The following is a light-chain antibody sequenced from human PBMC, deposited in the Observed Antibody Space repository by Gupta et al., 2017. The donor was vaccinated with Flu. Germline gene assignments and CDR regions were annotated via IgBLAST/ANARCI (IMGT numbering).Light chain of an antibody. CDR1: GTIVTYDY. CDR2: DVT. CDR3: SAYAGGATFV. Sequence: QSVTTSCTGSGTIVTYDYVSWYQQHPGTAPKLLIYDVTYRPSGVPDRFSGSQSGNTASLTISGLQAEDEADYYCSAYAGGATFVFGGGTKLTVL. V-gene: IGLV2-11*01. J-gene: IGLJ2*01.